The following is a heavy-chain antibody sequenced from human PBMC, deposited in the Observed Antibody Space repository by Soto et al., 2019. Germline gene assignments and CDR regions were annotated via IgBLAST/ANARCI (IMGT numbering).Heavy chain of an antibody. J-gene: IGHJ4*02. V-gene: IGHV4-30-4*01. CDR3: ARRDYFGSGNFFPFDD. D-gene: IGHD3-10*01. CDR1: GASVTSGDYY. CDR2: IYYTGST. Sequence: QVPLQESGPGLVKPSQSLSLSCTVSGASVTSGDYYWNWIRQSPGKGLEWIGYIYYTGSTYYNPSLKSRISLSMDTSKNQFSLKLTSVTAADTAVYYCARRDYFGSGNFFPFDDWGQGTLVTVSS.